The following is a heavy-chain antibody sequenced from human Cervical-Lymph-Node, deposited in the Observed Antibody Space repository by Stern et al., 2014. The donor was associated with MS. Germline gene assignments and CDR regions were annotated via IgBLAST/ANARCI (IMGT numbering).Heavy chain of an antibody. Sequence: QVQLVQSGAEVKKPGSSVKVSCKASGGIFTTYAISWVRQAPGQGLEWMGLVIPLFPTSNYAQKFQGRVTFTADESTNTAYMELSSLRSEDTAMYCCARDYYHDTGDYLQDHRQAFDSWGQGTLVTVSS. CDR1: GGIFTTYA. CDR3: ARDYYHDTGDYLQDHRQAFDS. J-gene: IGHJ4*02. CDR2: VIPLFPTS. D-gene: IGHD3-22*01. V-gene: IGHV1-69*01.